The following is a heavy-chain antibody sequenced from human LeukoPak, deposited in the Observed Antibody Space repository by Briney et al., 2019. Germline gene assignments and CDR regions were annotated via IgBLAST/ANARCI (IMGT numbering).Heavy chain of an antibody. D-gene: IGHD5-18*01. CDR1: GFTFRSYD. CDR2: ISYDGSKK. J-gene: IGHJ6*02. Sequence: GGSLRLSCAASGFTFRSYDMHWVRQAPGKGLEWVALISYDGSKKYYADSVKGRFTISRDNPKNTLYLQMNSLRGEDTAVYYCAKEGYGSTRYGTDVWGQGTTVSVSS. V-gene: IGHV3-30*18. CDR3: AKEGYGSTRYGTDV.